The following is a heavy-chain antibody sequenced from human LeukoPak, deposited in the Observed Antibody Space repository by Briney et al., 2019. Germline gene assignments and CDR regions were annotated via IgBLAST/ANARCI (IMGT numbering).Heavy chain of an antibody. Sequence: SETLSLTCAVYGGSFSGYYWSWIRQPPGKGLEWIGEIYHSGSTNYNPSLKSRVTISVDKSKNQFSLKLSSVTAADTAVYYCARVGTLFVVAFDIWGQGTMVTVSS. CDR2: IYHSGST. CDR1: GGSFSGYY. CDR3: ARVGTLFVVAFDI. J-gene: IGHJ3*02. V-gene: IGHV4-34*01. D-gene: IGHD1-7*01.